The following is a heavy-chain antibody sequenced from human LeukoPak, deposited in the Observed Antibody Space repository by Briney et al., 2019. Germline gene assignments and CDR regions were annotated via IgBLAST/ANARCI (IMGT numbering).Heavy chain of an antibody. D-gene: IGHD5-18*01. V-gene: IGHV4-34*01. CDR3: ASPRGFSYGYFDY. CDR2: INYSGST. J-gene: IGHJ4*02. Sequence: SETLSLTCAVYGGSFSGYYWTWIPQPPRPGLKWFGKINYSGSTYYNPSLKSRVTISVDTSKNQFSLKLSSVTAADTAVYYCASPRGFSYGYFDYWGQGTLVTVSS. CDR1: GGSFSGYY.